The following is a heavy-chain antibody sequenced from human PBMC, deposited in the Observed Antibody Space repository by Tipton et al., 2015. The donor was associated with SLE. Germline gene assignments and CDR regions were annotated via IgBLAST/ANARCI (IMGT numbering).Heavy chain of an antibody. D-gene: IGHD5-12*01. CDR1: GGSFSGYS. J-gene: IGHJ4*02. CDR3: ARIEGAYDQFYFDF. V-gene: IGHV4-34*01. Sequence: TLSLTCAVYGGSFSGYSWTWIRQPPGKGLEWTGEINHSGSTNYNPSLKSRVIISVDTSKNQFSLKLSSVTAADTAVYYCARIEGAYDQFYFDFWGQGTLVTVSS. CDR2: INHSGST.